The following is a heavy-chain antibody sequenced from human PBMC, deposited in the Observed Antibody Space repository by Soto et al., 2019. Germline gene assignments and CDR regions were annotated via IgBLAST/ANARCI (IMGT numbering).Heavy chain of an antibody. CDR1: GGTFSSYT. Sequence: GASVKVSCKASGGTFSSYTISWVRQAPGQGLEWMGRIIPILGIANYAQKFQGRVTITADKSTSTAYMELSSLRSEDTAVYYCARDPLTSSIAARNFGWGQGTLVTVSS. CDR2: IIPILGIA. J-gene: IGHJ4*02. V-gene: IGHV1-69*04. D-gene: IGHD6-6*01. CDR3: ARDPLTSSIAARNFG.